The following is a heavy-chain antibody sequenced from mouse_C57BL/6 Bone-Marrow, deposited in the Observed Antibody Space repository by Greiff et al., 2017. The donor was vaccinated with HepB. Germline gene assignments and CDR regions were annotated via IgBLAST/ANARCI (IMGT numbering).Heavy chain of an antibody. CDR3: GRGGPNIGSTWYFDV. D-gene: IGHD2-5*01. J-gene: IGHJ1*03. Sequence: EVKLMESGGGLVKPGGSLKLSCAASGFTFSSYAMSWVRQTPEKRLEWVATISDGGSYTYYPDNVKGRFTISRDNAKNNLYLQMSHLKSEDTAMYYCGRGGPNIGSTWYFDVWGTGTTVTVSS. V-gene: IGHV5-4*03. CDR2: ISDGGSYT. CDR1: GFTFSSYA.